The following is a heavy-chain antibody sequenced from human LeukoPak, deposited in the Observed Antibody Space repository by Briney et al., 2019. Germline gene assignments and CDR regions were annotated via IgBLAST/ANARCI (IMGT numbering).Heavy chain of an antibody. CDR2: IRWNSGSI. CDR1: GFTFDDYA. J-gene: IGHJ4*02. V-gene: IGHV3-9*01. Sequence: SLRLSCAASGFTFDDYAMHSVRQAPRESLEWVSGIRWNSGSIGYTDSVKGRFTISRDKAKNPLYLQMNSLRAEDTALYYCAKGPGTAMVTPFDYWGQGTLVTVSS. CDR3: AKGPGTAMVTPFDY. D-gene: IGHD5-18*01.